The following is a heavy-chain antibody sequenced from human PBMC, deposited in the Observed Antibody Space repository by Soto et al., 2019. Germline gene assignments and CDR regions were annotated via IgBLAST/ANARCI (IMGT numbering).Heavy chain of an antibody. CDR3: ARFPYYDFWSGYYTPEYYYYGMDV. D-gene: IGHD3-3*01. Sequence: SETLSLTCTVSGGSISSGDYYWSWIRQPPGKGLEWIGYIYYSGSTYYNPSLKSRVTISVDTSKNQFSLKLSSVTAADTAVYYCARFPYYDFWSGYYTPEYYYYGMDVWGQGTMVTVSS. CDR2: IYYSGST. V-gene: IGHV4-30-4*01. J-gene: IGHJ6*02. CDR1: GGSISSGDYY.